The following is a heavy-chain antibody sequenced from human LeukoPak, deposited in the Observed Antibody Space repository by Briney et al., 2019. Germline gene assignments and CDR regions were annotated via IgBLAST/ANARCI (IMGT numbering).Heavy chain of an antibody. CDR3: ARDSVSAGAFDI. D-gene: IGHD6-25*01. V-gene: IGHV3-33*01. CDR2: IWYDGSNK. Sequence: GGSLRLSCAASGFTFSSYGMHWVRQAPGKGLEWVAVIWYDGSNKYYADSVKGRFTISRDNSKNTLYLQMNSLRAEDTAVYYCARDSVSAGAFDIWGQGTMVTVSS. J-gene: IGHJ3*02. CDR1: GFTFSSYG.